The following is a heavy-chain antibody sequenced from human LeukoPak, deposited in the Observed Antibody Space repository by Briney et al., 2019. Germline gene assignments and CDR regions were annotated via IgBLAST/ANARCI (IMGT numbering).Heavy chain of an antibody. J-gene: IGHJ3*02. CDR2: MYYSGST. V-gene: IGHV4-39*07. Sequence: PSETLSLTCTVSGGSISSSSYYWGWIRQPPGKGLEWIGSMYYSGSTYYNPSLKSRVTISVDTSKNQFSLKLSSVTAADTAVYYCARDRHAFDIWGQGTMVTVSS. CDR3: ARDRHAFDI. CDR1: GGSISSSSYY.